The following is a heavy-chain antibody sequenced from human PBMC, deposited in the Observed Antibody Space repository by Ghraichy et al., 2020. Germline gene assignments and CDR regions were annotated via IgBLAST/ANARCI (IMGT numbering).Heavy chain of an antibody. CDR3: ARSSVLVRGAKGRYFHL. CDR2: MNPNSGNT. Sequence: ASVKVSCRASGYSFTSYDINWVRQTTGQGLEWMAWMNPNSGNTGYAQKFQDRVTITRDTSIDTAYIELNSLRSEDTAVYYCARSSVLVRGAKGRYFHLWGRGTLVTVSS. D-gene: IGHD3-10*01. V-gene: IGHV1-8*03. CDR1: GYSFTSYD. J-gene: IGHJ2*01.